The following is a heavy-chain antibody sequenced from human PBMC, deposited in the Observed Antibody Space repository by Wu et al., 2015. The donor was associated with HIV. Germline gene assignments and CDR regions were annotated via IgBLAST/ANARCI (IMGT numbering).Heavy chain of an antibody. Sequence: QVQLVQSGAEVKKPGASVKVSCKASGYIFTGHFMHWVRQAPGQGLEWMGWINPNRGATDSAQKFQGRVTMTRDTSISTAYMELSSLRSDDTAVYYCARDRNWGIRNDAFDVWGQGTMVTVSS. V-gene: IGHV1-2*02. CDR1: GYIFTGHF. CDR2: INPNRGAT. D-gene: IGHD3-16*01. CDR3: ARDRNWGIRNDAFDV. J-gene: IGHJ3*01.